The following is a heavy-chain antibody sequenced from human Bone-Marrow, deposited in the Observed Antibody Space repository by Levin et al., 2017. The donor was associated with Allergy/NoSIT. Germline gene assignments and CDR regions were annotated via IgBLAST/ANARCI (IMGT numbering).Heavy chain of an antibody. J-gene: IGHJ5*02. CDR1: RGSINSDNYY. D-gene: IGHD3-10*01. CDR3: AGRYGSGDYENWFDP. CDR2: IHYSGVT. V-gene: IGHV4-30-4*01. Sequence: PSETLSLTCTVSRGSINSDNYYWSWIRQSPGTGLEWIGYIHYSGVTYYNPSLRSRVTLSIDTSNNQFSLKVHSVTAADTAVYYCAGRYGSGDYENWFDPWGQGTLVTVSS.